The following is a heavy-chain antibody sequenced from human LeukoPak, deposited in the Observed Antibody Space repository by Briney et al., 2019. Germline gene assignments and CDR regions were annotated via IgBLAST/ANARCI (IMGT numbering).Heavy chain of an antibody. Sequence: ASVKVSCKASGGTFSSYAISWVRQAPGQGLEWMGGIIPIFGTANYAQKFQGRVTITADKSTSTAYMEPSSLRSEDTAVYYCAREPYGSGTRIDDYWGQGTLVTVSS. D-gene: IGHD3-10*01. J-gene: IGHJ4*02. V-gene: IGHV1-69*06. CDR3: AREPYGSGTRIDDY. CDR1: GGTFSSYA. CDR2: IIPIFGTA.